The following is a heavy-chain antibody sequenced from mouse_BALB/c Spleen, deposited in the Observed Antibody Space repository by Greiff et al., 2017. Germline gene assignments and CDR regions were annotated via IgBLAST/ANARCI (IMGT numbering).Heavy chain of an antibody. V-gene: IGHV1S137*01. D-gene: IGHD2-14*01. CDR1: GYTFTDYA. CDR2: ISTYYGDA. CDR3: ARERGNYRYDGGSSYFDY. Sequence: SGAELVRPGVSVKISCKGSGYTFTDYAMHWVKQSHAKSLEWIGVISTYYGDASYNQKFKGKATMTVDKSSSTAYMELARLTSEDSAIYYCARERGNYRYDGGSSYFDYWGQGTTLTVSS. J-gene: IGHJ2*01.